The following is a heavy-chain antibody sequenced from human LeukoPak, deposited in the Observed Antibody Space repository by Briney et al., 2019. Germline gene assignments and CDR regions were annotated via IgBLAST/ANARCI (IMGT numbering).Heavy chain of an antibody. D-gene: IGHD2/OR15-2a*01. J-gene: IGHJ3*02. V-gene: IGHV3-53*01. CDR1: GFSVSNHY. CDR2: IFAGGDV. Sequence: GGSLRLSCAASGFSVSNHYMSWVRQAPGKGLEWVSIIFAGGDVYYADSVKGRFTISRDNVKNMVFLQMNRLTGEDTALYYCARVSFCAFDTWGQGTRVTVSS. CDR3: ARVSFCAFDT.